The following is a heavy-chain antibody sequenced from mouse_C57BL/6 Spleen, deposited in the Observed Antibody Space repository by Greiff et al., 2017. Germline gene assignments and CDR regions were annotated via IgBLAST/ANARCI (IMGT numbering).Heavy chain of an antibody. J-gene: IGHJ4*01. CDR2: IDPSDSYT. Sequence: QVQLQQPGAELVMPGASVKLSCKASGYTFTSYWMHWVKHRPGQGLEWIGEIDPSDSYTNYNQKFKGKSTLTVDKSSSTAYMQLSSLTSEDSAVYYCAKGLRRDYAMDYWGQGTSVTVSS. D-gene: IGHD2-4*01. CDR3: AKGLRRDYAMDY. V-gene: IGHV1-69*01. CDR1: GYTFTSYW.